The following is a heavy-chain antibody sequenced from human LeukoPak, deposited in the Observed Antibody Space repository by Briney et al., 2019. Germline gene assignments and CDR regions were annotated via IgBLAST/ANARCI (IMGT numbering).Heavy chain of an antibody. V-gene: IGHV3-13*04. J-gene: IGHJ4*02. Sequence: GGSLRLSCAASGFTFSSYDMHWVRHATGKGLEWVSAIGTAGDTYYPGSVKGRLTISRENAKNSLYLQMNSLRAGDTAVYYCARDGYGDYGFDYWGQGTLVTVSS. D-gene: IGHD4-17*01. CDR1: GFTFSSYD. CDR2: IGTAGDT. CDR3: ARDGYGDYGFDY.